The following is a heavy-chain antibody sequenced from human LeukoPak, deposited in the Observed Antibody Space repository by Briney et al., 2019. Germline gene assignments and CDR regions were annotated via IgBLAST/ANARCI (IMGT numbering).Heavy chain of an antibody. D-gene: IGHD3-22*01. CDR2: ISSSGSTI. V-gene: IGHV3-48*03. J-gene: IGHJ3*02. Sequence: PGGSLRLSCAASGFTFSSYEMNWVRQAPGKGLEWVSYISSSGSTIYYADSVKGRFTISRDNAKNSLYLQMNSLRAEDTAVYYCARALLDTYYYDSSGYFSQGTFDIWGQGTMVTVSS. CDR3: ARALLDTYYYDSSGYFSQGTFDI. CDR1: GFTFSSYE.